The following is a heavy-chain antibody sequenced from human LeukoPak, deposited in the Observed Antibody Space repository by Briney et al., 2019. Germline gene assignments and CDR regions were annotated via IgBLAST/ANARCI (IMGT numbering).Heavy chain of an antibody. V-gene: IGHV3-53*01. CDR3: ARLGLGDILTGDAFDI. J-gene: IGHJ3*02. CDR1: GFTVSSNY. CDR2: IYSGGST. D-gene: IGHD3-9*01. Sequence: GGSLRLSCAASGFTVSSNYMSWVRQAPGKGLEWVSVIYSGGSTYYADSVKGRFTISGDNSKNTLYLQMNSLRAEDTAVYYCARLGLGDILTGDAFDIWGQGTMVTVSS.